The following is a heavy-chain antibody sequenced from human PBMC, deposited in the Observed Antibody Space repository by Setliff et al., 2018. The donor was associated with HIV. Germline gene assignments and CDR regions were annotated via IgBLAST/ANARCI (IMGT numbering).Heavy chain of an antibody. Sequence: SETLSLTCNVSGGSISSVNYYWNWVRQPAGKGLEWIGRIYASGSPTYNPSLESRVTISVDTSKNHFSLRLNSVTAADTAVYFCARAPRYYRGWYIPEYFDNWGEGTLVTVSS. CDR2: IYASGSP. J-gene: IGHJ4*02. CDR1: GGSISSVNYY. CDR3: ARAPRYYRGWYIPEYFDN. V-gene: IGHV4-61*02. D-gene: IGHD6-19*01.